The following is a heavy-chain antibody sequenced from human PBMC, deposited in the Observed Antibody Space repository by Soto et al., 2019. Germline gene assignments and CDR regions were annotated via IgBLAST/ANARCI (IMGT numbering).Heavy chain of an antibody. J-gene: IGHJ4*02. CDR1: GGSISGYY. V-gene: IGHV4-59*01. CDR2: IYYSGGT. Sequence: KPSETLSLTCIVSGGSISGYYWTWIRQPPGKGLEWIANIYYSGGTTYNPSLKSRVTMSLDTSKNQFSLKSSSVTAADTAVYYCARDYFLWYFDYWGRGTLVTVSS. D-gene: IGHD1-26*01. CDR3: ARDYFLWYFDY.